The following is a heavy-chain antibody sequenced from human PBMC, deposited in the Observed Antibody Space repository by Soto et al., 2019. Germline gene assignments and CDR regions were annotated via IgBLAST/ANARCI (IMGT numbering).Heavy chain of an antibody. CDR3: TSDTFVLRDT. CDR1: GFPFSHYW. V-gene: IGHV3-74*01. J-gene: IGHJ5*02. Sequence: MQMVESGGGSVQPGGSLRLSCAASGFPFSHYWMHWVRQTPGKGLVWVSRINPAGTITNYADSVEGRFTISRDNADSALFLQMTSLSAEDTAIYYCTSDTFVLRDTWGQGTLVTVSS. D-gene: IGHD2-8*01. CDR2: INPAGTIT.